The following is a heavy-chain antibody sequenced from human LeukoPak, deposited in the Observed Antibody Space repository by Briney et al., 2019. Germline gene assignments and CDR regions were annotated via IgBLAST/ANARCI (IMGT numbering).Heavy chain of an antibody. CDR2: MNPNSGNT. CDR3: ARRRPPMIGNWFDP. V-gene: IGHV1-8*01. J-gene: IGHJ5*02. Sequence: ASVKVSCKASGYTFTSYDINWVRQATGQGLEWMGWMNPNSGNTGYAQKFQGRVTMTRNSSISTAYMELSSLRSEDAAVYYGARRRPPMIGNWFDPWGQGTLVTVSS. CDR1: GYTFTSYD. D-gene: IGHD3-16*01.